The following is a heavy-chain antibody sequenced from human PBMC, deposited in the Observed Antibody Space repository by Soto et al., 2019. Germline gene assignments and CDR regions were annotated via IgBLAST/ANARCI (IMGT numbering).Heavy chain of an antibody. D-gene: IGHD5-18*01. CDR1: GFTFNAYA. J-gene: IGHJ3*02. Sequence: QVQLVESGGGAVQPGRSLRLSCAAFGFTFNAYAMHWVRQAPGKGLEWVTYISYDGVNQYYADSVKGRFTVSRDNSQKTLYLQMTNLRTEDTAIYYCARTRGDSYGVEGYDAFDIWGQVTMVTVSS. V-gene: IGHV3-30*04. CDR3: ARTRGDSYGVEGYDAFDI. CDR2: ISYDGVNQ.